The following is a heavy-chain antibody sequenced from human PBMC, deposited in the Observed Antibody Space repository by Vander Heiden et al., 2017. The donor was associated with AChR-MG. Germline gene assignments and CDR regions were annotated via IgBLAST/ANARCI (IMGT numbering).Heavy chain of an antibody. CDR3: ARKYSSGWYEFFDY. CDR2: IYYSGST. V-gene: IGHV4-59*08. D-gene: IGHD6-19*01. J-gene: IGHJ4*02. Sequence: QVQLQESGPGMVKPSQTLSLTCTVPGGTISSYYWSWIRQPPGKGLEWIGYIYYSGSTNYNPSLKSRVTISVDTSKNQFSLKLSSVTAADTAVYYCARKYSSGWYEFFDYWGQGTLVTVSS. CDR1: GGTISSYY.